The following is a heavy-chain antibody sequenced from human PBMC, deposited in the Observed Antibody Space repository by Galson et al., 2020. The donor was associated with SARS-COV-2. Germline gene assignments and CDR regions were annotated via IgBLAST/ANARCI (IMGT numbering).Heavy chain of an antibody. J-gene: IGHJ6*03. D-gene: IGHD3-9*01. Sequence: ASVKVSCKASGYTFTSCGISWVRQAPGQGLEWMGWISAYNGNTNYAQKLQGRVTMTTDTSTSTAYMELRSLRSDDTAVYYCARDTYYDILTGYPYYYYMDVWGKGTTVTVSS. CDR3: ARDTYYDILTGYPYYYYMDV. CDR2: ISAYNGNT. V-gene: IGHV1-18*04. CDR1: GYTFTSCG.